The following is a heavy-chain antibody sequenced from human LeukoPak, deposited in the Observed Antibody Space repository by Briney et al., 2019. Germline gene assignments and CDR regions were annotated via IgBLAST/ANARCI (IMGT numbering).Heavy chain of an antibody. D-gene: IGHD3-10*01. CDR1: DSRFRSHD. J-gene: IGHJ4*02. CDR2: ISGDGAT. V-gene: IGHV3-23*01. CDR3: AKGPNFGSWRAVDY. Sequence: GVSLRLSCAASDSRFRSHDMSWVRQTLEKGLEWVSSISGDGATFYADSVKGRFTISRDKSENILYLQMNSLRADDTAIYYCAKGPNFGSWRAVDYWGQGSLVTVSS.